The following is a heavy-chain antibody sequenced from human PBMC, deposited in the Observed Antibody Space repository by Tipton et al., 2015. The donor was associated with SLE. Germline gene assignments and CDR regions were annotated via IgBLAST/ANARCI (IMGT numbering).Heavy chain of an antibody. CDR3: ARVDTAMAVDY. CDR1: GFTFSSYG. V-gene: IGHV3-48*03. D-gene: IGHD5-18*01. CDR2: ISSSGSTI. Sequence: SLRLSCAASGFTFSSYGMNWVRQAPGKGLEWVSYISSSGSTIYYADSVKGRFTISRDNAKNSLYLQMNSLRAEDTAVYYCARVDTAMAVDYWGQGTLVTVSS. J-gene: IGHJ4*02.